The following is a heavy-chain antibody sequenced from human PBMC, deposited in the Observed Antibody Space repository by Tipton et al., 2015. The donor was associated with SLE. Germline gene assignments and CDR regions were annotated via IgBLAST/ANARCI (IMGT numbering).Heavy chain of an antibody. CDR1: GGSISSSSYY. Sequence: LRLSCTVSGGSISSSSYYWGWIRQPPGKGLEWIGSIYYSGSTYYNPSLKSRVTISVDTSKNQFSLKLSSVTAADTAVYYCARGIGGADAFDIWGQGTMVTVSS. CDR2: IYYSGST. CDR3: ARGIGGADAFDI. D-gene: IGHD3-10*01. J-gene: IGHJ3*02. V-gene: IGHV4-39*07.